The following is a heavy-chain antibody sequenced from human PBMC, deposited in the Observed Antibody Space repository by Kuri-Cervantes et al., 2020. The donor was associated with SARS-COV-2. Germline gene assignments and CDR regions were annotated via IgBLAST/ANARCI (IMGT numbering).Heavy chain of an antibody. V-gene: IGHV3-23*01. CDR1: GFTFSSYA. Sequence: GGSLRLSCAASGFTFSSYAMSWVRQAPGKGLEWVSAISGSGGSTYYADSVKGRFTISRDNSKNTLYLQMNSLRAEDTAVYYCASDLGDGPLVGWGVYYYYGMDVCGQGTTVTVSS. D-gene: IGHD2-8*02. CDR2: ISGSGGST. J-gene: IGHJ6*02. CDR3: ASDLGDGPLVGWGVYYYYGMDV.